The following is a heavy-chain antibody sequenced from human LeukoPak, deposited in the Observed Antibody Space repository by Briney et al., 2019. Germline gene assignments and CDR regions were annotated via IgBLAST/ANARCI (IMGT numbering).Heavy chain of an antibody. J-gene: IGHJ4*02. CDR2: INPTIGGT. CDR1: GYVFINYG. D-gene: IGHD3-3*01. V-gene: IGHV1-2*02. Sequence: ASVKVSCKTSGYVFINYGIAWVRQAPGQGLEWMGWINPTIGGTNVAQKFQGRVTMTKDTSISTAYMELSRLRSDDTAVYYCARAPGSNPIYYFDYWGQGTLVTVSS. CDR3: ARAPGSNPIYYFDY.